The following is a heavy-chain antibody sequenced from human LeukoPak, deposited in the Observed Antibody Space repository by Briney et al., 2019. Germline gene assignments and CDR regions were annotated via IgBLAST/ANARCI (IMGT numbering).Heavy chain of an antibody. V-gene: IGHV3-30*18. CDR3: AKGRWFEELAYFDQ. J-gene: IGHJ4*02. CDR2: ISYDGSNK. Sequence: PGGSLRLSCAASGFTFSSYGMHWVRQAPGKGLEWVAVISYDGSNKYYADSVKGRFTISRDNSKNTLYLQMNSLRAEDTAVYYCAKGRWFEELAYFDQWGQGTLVTVSS. CDR1: GFTFSSYG. D-gene: IGHD3-10*01.